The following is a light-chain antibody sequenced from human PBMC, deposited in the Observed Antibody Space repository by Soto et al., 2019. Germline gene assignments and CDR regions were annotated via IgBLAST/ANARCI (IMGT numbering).Light chain of an antibody. CDR1: QSITSGY. CDR3: QQYDNYPRT. J-gene: IGKJ1*01. Sequence: EIVLTQSPDTLSLSPGERATLSCRASQSITSGYLAWYRQKPGQAPRLLISGVSKRATDIPDRFSGSGYGTDFTLTISRLEPEDFAVYYCQQYDNYPRTFGQGTKVEIK. V-gene: IGKV3-20*01. CDR2: GVS.